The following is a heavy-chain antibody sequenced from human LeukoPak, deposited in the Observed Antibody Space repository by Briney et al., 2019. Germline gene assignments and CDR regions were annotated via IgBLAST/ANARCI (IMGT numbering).Heavy chain of an antibody. J-gene: IGHJ4*02. CDR3: AREHKSYGDYPYYFDP. V-gene: IGHV4-30-4*01. CDR1: SDSISSGDYY. D-gene: IGHD4-17*01. Sequence: SETLSLTCTVSSDSISSGDYYWSWIRQPAGKGLEFIGYINKKGGTFYNPPLKSRVSISIDTSKNQFSLKLTSVTAADTAVYFCAREHKSYGDYPYYFDPWGQGTLVTVSS. CDR2: INKKGGT.